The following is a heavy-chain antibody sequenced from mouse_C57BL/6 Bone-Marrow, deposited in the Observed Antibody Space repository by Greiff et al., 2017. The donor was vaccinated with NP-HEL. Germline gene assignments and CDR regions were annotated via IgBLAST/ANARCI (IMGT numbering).Heavy chain of an antibody. J-gene: IGHJ4*01. Sequence: EVQLVESGGGLVQPGGSLSLSCAASGFTFTDYYMSWVRQPPGKALEWLGFIRNKANGYTTEYSASVKGRFTISRDNSQCILYLQMNALRAEDSATYYCARSIYYDYADDPFYAMDYWGRGTSVTVSS. V-gene: IGHV7-3*01. CDR3: ARSIYYDYADDPFYAMDY. CDR1: GFTFTDYY. D-gene: IGHD2-4*01. CDR2: IRNKANGYTT.